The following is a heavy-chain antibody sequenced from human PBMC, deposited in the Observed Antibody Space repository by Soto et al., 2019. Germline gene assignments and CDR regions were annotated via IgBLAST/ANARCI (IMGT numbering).Heavy chain of an antibody. J-gene: IGHJ5*02. CDR2: IYYSGST. D-gene: IGHD3-9*01. CDR3: ARHLKNYDILTGSVQPKWFDP. V-gene: IGHV4-59*08. CDR1: GGSISSYY. Sequence: PSETLSLTCTVSGGSISSYYWSWIRQPPGEGLEWIGYIYYSGSTYYNPSLKSRVTISVDTSKNQFSLKLSSVTAADTAVYYCARHLKNYDILTGSVQPKWFDPWGQGTLVTVSS.